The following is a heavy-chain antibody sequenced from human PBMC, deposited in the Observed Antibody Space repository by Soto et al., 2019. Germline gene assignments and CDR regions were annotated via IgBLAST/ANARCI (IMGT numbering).Heavy chain of an antibody. D-gene: IGHD3-22*01. V-gene: IGHV1-3*01. J-gene: IGHJ6*02. CDR2: INAGNGNT. CDR1: GYTFTSYG. CDR3: ARDPNDSSAYYHPYYYGMDV. Sequence: QIQLMQSGAEVKKPGASVKVSCKASGYTFTSYGIHWVRQAPGQRLEWTGWINAGNGNTKYSEKFQGRVTITRDTSASTAYLELSSLRFEDTAVYYCARDPNDSSAYYHPYYYGMDVWGQGTTVTVSS.